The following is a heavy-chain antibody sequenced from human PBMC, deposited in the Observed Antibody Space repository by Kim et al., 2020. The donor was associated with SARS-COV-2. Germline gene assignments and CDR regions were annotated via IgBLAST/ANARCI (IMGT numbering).Heavy chain of an antibody. Sequence: KGRFTISKDNAKNSLYLQMNSLRAEDTAVYYCARDNDWQWLFRGYGMDVWGQGTTVTVSS. D-gene: IGHD3-22*01. CDR3: ARDNDWQWLFRGYGMDV. V-gene: IGHV3-48*03. J-gene: IGHJ6*02.